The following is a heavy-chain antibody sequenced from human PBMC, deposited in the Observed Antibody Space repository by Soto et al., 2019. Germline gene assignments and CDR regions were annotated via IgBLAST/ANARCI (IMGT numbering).Heavy chain of an antibody. Sequence: ASVKVSCKASGYTFTGCYMHWVRQAPGQGLEWMGWINPNSGGTNYAQKFQGRVTMTRDTSISTAYMELSRLRSDGTAVYYCAREYSGSAFDYWGQGTLVTVSS. CDR3: AREYSGSAFDY. CDR1: GYTFTGCY. J-gene: IGHJ4*02. V-gene: IGHV1-2*02. D-gene: IGHD1-26*01. CDR2: INPNSGGT.